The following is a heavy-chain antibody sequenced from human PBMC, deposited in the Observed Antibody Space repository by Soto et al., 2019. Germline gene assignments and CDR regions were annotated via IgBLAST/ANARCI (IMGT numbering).Heavy chain of an antibody. CDR1: GLTFSDYY. D-gene: IGHD6-19*01. CDR2: ISSSGSTI. J-gene: IGHJ3*02. V-gene: IGHV3-11*01. CDR3: AATPRVAVAAQGGHDAFDI. Sequence: GGSLRLSCAASGLTFSDYYMSWIRQAPGKGLEWVSYISSSGSTIYYADSVKGRFTISRDNAKNSLYLQMNSLRAEDTAVYYCAATPRVAVAAQGGHDAFDIWGQGTMVTVSS.